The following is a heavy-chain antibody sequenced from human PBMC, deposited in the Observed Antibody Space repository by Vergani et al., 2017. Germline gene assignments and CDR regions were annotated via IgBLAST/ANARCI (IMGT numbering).Heavy chain of an antibody. CDR2: IYYSGKT. D-gene: IGHD2-2*01. Sequence: QVQLQESGPGLVKPSQTLSLTCTVSGGSISSGGYYWGWIRQPPGKGLEWIGSIYYSGKTYYNPSLKSRVTISVDTSKNHFSLKLSSVTASDTAVYYCARREGNAWQFDFWGQGALVTVSS. J-gene: IGHJ4*02. CDR1: GGSISSGGYY. CDR3: ARREGNAWQFDF. V-gene: IGHV4-39*02.